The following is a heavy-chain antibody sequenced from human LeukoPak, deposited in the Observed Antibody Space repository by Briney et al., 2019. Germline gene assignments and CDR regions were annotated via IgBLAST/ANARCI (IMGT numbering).Heavy chain of an antibody. V-gene: IGHV1-18*01. J-gene: IGHJ4*02. CDR1: GYTFTSYDITSYG. Sequence: ASVKVSCKASGYTFTSYDITSYGISWVRQAPGQGLEGMGWISAYNGNTNYAQNLQGRVTMTTDTSTSTAYMELRSLRSDDTAVYYCARDTYTIVGATHDYWGQGTLVTVSS. CDR3: ARDTYTIVGATHDY. CDR2: ISAYNGNT. D-gene: IGHD1-26*01.